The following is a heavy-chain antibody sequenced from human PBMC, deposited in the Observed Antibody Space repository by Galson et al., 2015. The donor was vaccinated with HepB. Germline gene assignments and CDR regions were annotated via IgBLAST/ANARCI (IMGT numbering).Heavy chain of an antibody. J-gene: IGHJ4*02. CDR1: GDSVSSNSAA. CDR3: ARDPGDYYDSSGYFDY. CDR2: TYYRSKWYN. Sequence: CAISGDSVSSNSAAWNWIRQSPSRGLEWLGRTYYRSKWYNGYAVSVKSRITINPDTSKNQFSLQLNSVTPEDTAVYYCARDPGDYYDSSGYFDYWGQGTLVTVSS. D-gene: IGHD3-22*01. V-gene: IGHV6-1*01.